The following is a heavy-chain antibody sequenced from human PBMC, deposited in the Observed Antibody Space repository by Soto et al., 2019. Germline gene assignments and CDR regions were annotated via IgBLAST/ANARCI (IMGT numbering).Heavy chain of an antibody. Sequence: LSLTCAVSGGSISSSNWWSWVRQPPGKGLEWIGEIYHSGSTNYNPSLKSRVTISVDKSKNQFSLKLSSVTAADTAVYYCARDLTVTTWEGAFDIWGQGTMVTVSS. V-gene: IGHV4-4*02. CDR1: GGSISSSNW. D-gene: IGHD4-17*01. CDR3: ARDLTVTTWEGAFDI. CDR2: IYHSGST. J-gene: IGHJ3*02.